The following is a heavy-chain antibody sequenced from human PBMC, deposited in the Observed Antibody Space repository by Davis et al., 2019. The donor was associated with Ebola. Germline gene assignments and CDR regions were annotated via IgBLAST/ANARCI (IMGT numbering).Heavy chain of an antibody. CDR2: INAGNGNT. Sequence: ASVKVSCKASGYTFTSYAMHWVRQAPGQRLEWMGWINAGNGNTKYSQKFQGRVTITADESTSTAYMELSSLRSEDTAVYYCARYGMGDYGDYYYFDYWGQGTLVTVSS. J-gene: IGHJ4*02. CDR1: GYTFTSYA. V-gene: IGHV1-3*01. CDR3: ARYGMGDYGDYYYFDY. D-gene: IGHD4-17*01.